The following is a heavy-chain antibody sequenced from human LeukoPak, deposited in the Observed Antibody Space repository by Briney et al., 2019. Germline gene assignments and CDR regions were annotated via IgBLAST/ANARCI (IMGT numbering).Heavy chain of an antibody. CDR2: ISYDGSNK. D-gene: IGHD6-19*01. CDR3: ATRAGIEGPGPVY. Sequence: GGSLRLSCAASGFTFSSYGIHWVRQAPGKGLEWVAVISYDGSNKYYADSVKGRFTISRDNSKNTLYLQMNSLRAEDTAVYYCATRAGIEGPGPVYWGQGTPVTVSS. J-gene: IGHJ4*02. CDR1: GFTFSSYG. V-gene: IGHV3-30*19.